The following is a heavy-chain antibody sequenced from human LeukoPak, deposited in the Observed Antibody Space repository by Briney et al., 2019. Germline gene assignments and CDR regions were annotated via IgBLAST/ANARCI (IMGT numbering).Heavy chain of an antibody. J-gene: IGHJ3*02. CDR2: IYHSGST. CDR1: GGSISSSNW. V-gene: IGHV4-4*02. Sequence: SETLSLTCAVSGGSISSSNWWSWVRQPPGKGLEWIGEIYHSGSTNYNPSLKSRVTISVDKSKNQFSLKLSSVTAADTAVYYCAKIVATIPDAFDIWGQGTMVTVSS. D-gene: IGHD5-12*01. CDR3: AKIVATIPDAFDI.